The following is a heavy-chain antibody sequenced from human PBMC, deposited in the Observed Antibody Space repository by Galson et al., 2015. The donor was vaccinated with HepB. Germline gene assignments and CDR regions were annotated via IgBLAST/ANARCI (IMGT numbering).Heavy chain of an antibody. CDR2: IKSKIDGGTT. V-gene: IGHV3-15*01. CDR1: GFTFSQAW. CDR3: TPSLATEYYDSSGDSLCDY. Sequence: SLRLSCAASGFTFSQAWMSWVRQAPGKGLEWVGRIKSKIDGGTTDYAAPVKESFTISRDDSKKMLYLQMNSLKTEDTAVYYCTPSLATEYYDSSGDSLCDYWGQGTLVTVSS. J-gene: IGHJ4*02. D-gene: IGHD3-22*01.